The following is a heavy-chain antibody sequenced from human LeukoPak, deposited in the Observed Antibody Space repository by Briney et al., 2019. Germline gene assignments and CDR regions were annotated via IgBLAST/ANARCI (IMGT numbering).Heavy chain of an antibody. Sequence: PSETLSLTCTVSGGSISNYYWYWMRQPPGKGLECIGYTYYSGNANYNPSLKSRVTLSVDTSKNQFSLKLTSVTAADTAVYYCAKGGPEASAGLSWFDPWGQGTLVTVSS. CDR1: GGSISNYY. CDR2: TYYSGNA. CDR3: AKGGPEASAGLSWFDP. J-gene: IGHJ5*02. V-gene: IGHV4-59*01. D-gene: IGHD1-14*01.